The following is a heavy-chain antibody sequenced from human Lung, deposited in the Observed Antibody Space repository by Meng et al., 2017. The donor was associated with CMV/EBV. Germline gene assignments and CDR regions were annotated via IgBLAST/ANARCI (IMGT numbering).Heavy chain of an antibody. D-gene: IGHD3-3*01. CDR3: ARGRYDFWSGYYRGYFDY. Sequence: GSLRLSCAVYGGSFSGYYWSWIRQPPGKGLEWIGEINHSGSTNYNPSLKSRVTISVDTSKNQFSLKLSSVTAADTAVYYCARGRYDFWSGYYRGYFDYWGHGTXVTVSS. J-gene: IGHJ4*01. V-gene: IGHV4-34*01. CDR1: GGSFSGYY. CDR2: INHSGST.